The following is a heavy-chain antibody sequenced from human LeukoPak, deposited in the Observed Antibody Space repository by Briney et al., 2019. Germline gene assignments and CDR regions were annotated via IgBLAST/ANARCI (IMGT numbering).Heavy chain of an antibody. CDR1: GFSFISYG. CDR2: ISDDGRNK. J-gene: IGHJ4*02. D-gene: IGHD4-17*01. CDR3: AKRPSDYGDYVTYFDY. Sequence: QSGGSLRLSCAASGFSFISYGMHWVHQAPGKGLEWVGVISDDGRNKKYADSVKGRFTISRDNSKDTLYLQMNSLRDEDTAVYYCAKRPSDYGDYVTYFDYWGQGTLVTVSS. V-gene: IGHV3-30*18.